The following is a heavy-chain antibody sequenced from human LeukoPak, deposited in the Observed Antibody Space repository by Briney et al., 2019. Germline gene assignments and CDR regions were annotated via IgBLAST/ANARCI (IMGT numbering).Heavy chain of an antibody. Sequence: PGGSLRLSCAASGFTFSSYAMHWVRQAPGKGLEWVAVISYDGSNKYYADSVKGRFTISRDNSKNTLHLQMNSLRAEDTAVYYCARDAVTKPFDYWGQGTLVTVSS. V-gene: IGHV3-30*04. CDR3: ARDAVTKPFDY. CDR1: GFTFSSYA. CDR2: ISYDGSNK. D-gene: IGHD4-17*01. J-gene: IGHJ4*02.